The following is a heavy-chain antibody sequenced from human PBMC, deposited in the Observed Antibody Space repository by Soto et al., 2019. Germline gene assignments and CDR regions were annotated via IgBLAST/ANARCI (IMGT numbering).Heavy chain of an antibody. Sequence: GGSLRLSXAASGFTFSTYGMHWVRQAPGKGLEWLAIIWYDGTNKFYADSVKGRFTVSRDNYKNTLYLQMNGLGAEDTAVYYCATDGPRIAVAGTYPDHWGQGTLVTVSS. CDR3: ATDGPRIAVAGTYPDH. CDR1: GFTFSTYG. D-gene: IGHD6-19*01. J-gene: IGHJ4*02. CDR2: IWYDGTNK. V-gene: IGHV3-33*01.